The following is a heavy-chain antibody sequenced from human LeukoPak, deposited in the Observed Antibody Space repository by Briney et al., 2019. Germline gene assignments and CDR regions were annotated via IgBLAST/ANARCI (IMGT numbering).Heavy chain of an antibody. CDR2: IYYSGST. CDR1: GGSISSYY. V-gene: IGHV4-59*01. J-gene: IGHJ4*02. D-gene: IGHD6-19*01. CDR3: AREGGWPRYFDY. Sequence: PSETLSLTCTVSGGSISSYYWSWIRQPPGKGLEWIGYIYYSGSTNYNPSLKSRVTISVDTSKNQFSLKLSSVTAADTAVYYCAREGGWPRYFDYWGQGTLVTVSS.